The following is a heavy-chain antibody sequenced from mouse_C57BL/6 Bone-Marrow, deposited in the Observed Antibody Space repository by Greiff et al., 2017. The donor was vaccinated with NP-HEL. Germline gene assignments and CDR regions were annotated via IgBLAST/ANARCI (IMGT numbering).Heavy chain of an antibody. Sequence: EVMLVESGGGLVQPGESLKLSCESNEYEFPSHDMSWVRKTPEKRLELVAAINSDGGSTYYPDTMERRSIISRDNTKKTLYLQMSRLRSEDTALYDCARHDGYTYYAMDYWGQGTTVTVSS. CDR2: INSDGGST. J-gene: IGHJ4*01. CDR3: ARHDGYTYYAMDY. CDR1: EYEFPSHD. V-gene: IGHV5-2*01. D-gene: IGHD2-3*01.